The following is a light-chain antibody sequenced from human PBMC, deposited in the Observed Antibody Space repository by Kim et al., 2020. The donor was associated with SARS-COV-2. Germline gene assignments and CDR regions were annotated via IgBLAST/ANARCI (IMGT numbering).Light chain of an antibody. V-gene: IGLV6-57*03. CDR2: DND. CDR1: SASLASNH. J-gene: IGLJ3*02. CDR3: QSFDSSTHSWV. Sequence: VTISCTRSSASLASNHGHWYQHRPDSAPTTMIYDNDRRPSGVPDRFSGSIDSSSNSASLTISGLKTEDEADYSCQSFDSSTHSWVFGGGTQLTVL.